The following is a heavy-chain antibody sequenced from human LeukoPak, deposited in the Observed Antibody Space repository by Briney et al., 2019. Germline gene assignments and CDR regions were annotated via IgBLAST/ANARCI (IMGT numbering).Heavy chain of an antibody. J-gene: IGHJ4*02. V-gene: IGHV4-59*01. Sequence: PSETLSLTCTVSGGSISIYYWSWIRQPPGKGLEWIGYIYDSGSTNYNPSLKSRVTISVDTSKNQFSLKLSSVTAADTAVYYCARATNGVCCRFDYWGQGTLVTVSS. CDR2: IYDSGST. D-gene: IGHD2-8*01. CDR1: GGSISIYY. CDR3: ARATNGVCCRFDY.